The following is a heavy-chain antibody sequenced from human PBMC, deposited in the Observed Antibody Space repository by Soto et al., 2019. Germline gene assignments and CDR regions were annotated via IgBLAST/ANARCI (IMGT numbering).Heavy chain of an antibody. CDR3: ARHHHPTNNYDFGSGYSYYYYGMDV. J-gene: IGHJ6*02. CDR2: IYYSGST. D-gene: IGHD3-3*01. CDR1: GGSISSSSYY. Sequence: SETLSLTCTVSGGSISSSSYYWGWIRQPPGKGLEWIGSIYYSGSTYYNPSLKSRVTISVDTSKNQFSLKLSSVTAADTAVYYCARHHHPTNNYDFGSGYSYYYYGMDVWGQGTTVTVSS. V-gene: IGHV4-39*01.